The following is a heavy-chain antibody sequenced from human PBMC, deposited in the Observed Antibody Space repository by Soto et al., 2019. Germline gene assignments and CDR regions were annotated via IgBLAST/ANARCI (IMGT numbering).Heavy chain of an antibody. V-gene: IGHV1-46*01. CDR2: INPSGGRT. CDR1: GNSFTTYY. Sequence: SVKVSCKASGNSFTTYYMHGVRQSGGQGLEWMGIINPSGGRTTYAQKFQGRVTMTRDTSTSTFHMELSSLTSEDTAVYYCAGLYHYDSSGYYDYWGQGTLVTVSS. J-gene: IGHJ4*02. D-gene: IGHD3-22*01. CDR3: AGLYHYDSSGYYDY.